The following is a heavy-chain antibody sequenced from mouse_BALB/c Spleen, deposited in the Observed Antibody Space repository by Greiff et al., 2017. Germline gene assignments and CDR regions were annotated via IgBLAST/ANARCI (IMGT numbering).Heavy chain of an antibody. Sequence: EVQVVESGGDLVKPGGSLKLSCAASGFTFSSYGMSWVRQTPDKRLEWVATISSGGSYTYYPDSVKGRFTISRDNAKNTLYLQMSSLKSEDTAMYYCARQRPTTVAFDYWGQGTTLTVSS. CDR3: ARQRPTTVAFDY. D-gene: IGHD1-1*01. J-gene: IGHJ2*01. CDR1: GFTFSSYG. V-gene: IGHV5-6*01. CDR2: ISSGGSYT.